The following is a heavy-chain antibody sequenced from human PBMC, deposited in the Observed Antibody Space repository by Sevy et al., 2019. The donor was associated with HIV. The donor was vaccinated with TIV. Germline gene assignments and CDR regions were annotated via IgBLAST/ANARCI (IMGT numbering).Heavy chain of an antibody. V-gene: IGHV3-49*03. CDR2: IRSKAYGETT. J-gene: IGHJ6*02. D-gene: IGHD3-10*01. CDR1: GFNFGDYV. CDR3: TRATYYYDSGSYYGMDV. Sequence: GGSLRLSCRASGFNFGDYVMSWFRQAPGKGLEWVGFIRSKAYGETTEDAASVRGRIIISRDDSKGIAYLRMNSLKIEDTGRYYCTRATYYYDSGSYYGMDVWGQGTTVTVSS.